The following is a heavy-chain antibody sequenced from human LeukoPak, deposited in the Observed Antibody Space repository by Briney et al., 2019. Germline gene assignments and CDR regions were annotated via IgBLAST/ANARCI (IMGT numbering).Heavy chain of an antibody. J-gene: IGHJ3*02. V-gene: IGHV3-7*02. CDR3: AKFDYYDSSGYYNKVLDAFDI. CDR1: GFTFSTYW. Sequence: GGSLRLSCAASGFTFSTYWMTWVRQAPGKGPEWVANIKEDGSATYYVDSVKGRFTISRDNAKKSLYLQMNSLRAEDTAVYYCAKFDYYDSSGYYNKVLDAFDIWGQGTMVTVSS. D-gene: IGHD3-22*01. CDR2: IKEDGSAT.